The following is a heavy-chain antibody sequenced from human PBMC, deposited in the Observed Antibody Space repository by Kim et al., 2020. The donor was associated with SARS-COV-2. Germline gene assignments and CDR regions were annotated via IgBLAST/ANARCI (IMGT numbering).Heavy chain of an antibody. CDR3: ARGHCSGGSCYNY. J-gene: IGHJ4*02. D-gene: IGHD2-15*01. V-gene: IGHV4-59*09. Sequence: YNPSTKSRVTISVDTSKNQFSLKLSSVTAADTAVYYCARGHCSGGSCYNYWGQGTLVTVSS.